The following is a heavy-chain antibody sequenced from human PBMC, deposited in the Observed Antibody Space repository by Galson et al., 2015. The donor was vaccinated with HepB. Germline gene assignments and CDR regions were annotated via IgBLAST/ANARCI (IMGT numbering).Heavy chain of an antibody. CDR2: IIPIFGTA. CDR3: ASQSGRFLEWLFHGYYYYGMDV. D-gene: IGHD3-3*01. J-gene: IGHJ6*02. CDR1: GGTFSSYA. V-gene: IGHV1-69*13. Sequence: SVKVSCKASGGTFSSYAISWVRQAPGQGLEWMGGIIPIFGTANYAQKFQGRVTITADESTSTAYMELSSLRSEDTAVYYCASQSGRFLEWLFHGYYYYGMDVWGQGTTVTVSS.